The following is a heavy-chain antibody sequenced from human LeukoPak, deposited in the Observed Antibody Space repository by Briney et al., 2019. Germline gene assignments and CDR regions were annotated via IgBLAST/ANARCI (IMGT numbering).Heavy chain of an antibody. Sequence: ETLSLTCTVSGGPISSYYWGWIRQPAGKGLEWIGRIYTSGSTNYNPSLKSRVTMSVDTSKNQFSLKLSSVTAADTAVYYCARSCSSTSCYRIDYYYGMDVWGQGTTVTVSS. J-gene: IGHJ6*02. CDR2: IYTSGST. V-gene: IGHV4-4*07. D-gene: IGHD2-2*02. CDR3: ARSCSSTSCYRIDYYYGMDV. CDR1: GGPISSYY.